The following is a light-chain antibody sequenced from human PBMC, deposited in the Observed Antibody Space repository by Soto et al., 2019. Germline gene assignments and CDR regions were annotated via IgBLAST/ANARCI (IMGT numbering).Light chain of an antibody. CDR2: EGA. Sequence: DIQMTQSPSTLSASVGDRVTITCRASQYIHNYLAWYEQKPGEAPKLLIYEGANLESGVPSRFSGSGTGTEFTLTISSLQPDDFATYYCQQSNNYPQTFGQGTRVEI. V-gene: IGKV1-5*03. J-gene: IGKJ1*01. CDR3: QQSNNYPQT. CDR1: QYIHNY.